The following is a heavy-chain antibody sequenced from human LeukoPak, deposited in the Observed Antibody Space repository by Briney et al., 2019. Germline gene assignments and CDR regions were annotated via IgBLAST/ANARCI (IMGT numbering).Heavy chain of an antibody. CDR2: FNPSGGST. CDR3: ARGGDGYNEFDY. CDR1: GYTLTSYY. Sequence: ASVKVSCEASGYTLTSYYMHWVRQAPGQGLEWMGIFNPSGGSTSYAQKFQGRVTMTRDTSTSTVYMELSSLRSEDTAVYYCARGGDGYNEFDYWGQGTLVTVSS. D-gene: IGHD5-24*01. J-gene: IGHJ4*02. V-gene: IGHV1-46*01.